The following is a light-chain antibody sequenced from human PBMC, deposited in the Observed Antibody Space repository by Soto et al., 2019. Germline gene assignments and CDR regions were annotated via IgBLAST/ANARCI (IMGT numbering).Light chain of an antibody. Sequence: MLTQSPATLSLSPWDRAILSCRASQDVSISLGWYQQKPGQAPRLLIYDASNRATGIPDRFSGSGSGTDFTLTISSLEPEDFAVYYCLQRASWRSFGQGTKLEIK. CDR3: LQRASWRS. V-gene: IGKV3D-11*01. J-gene: IGKJ2*01. CDR2: DAS. CDR1: QDVSIS.